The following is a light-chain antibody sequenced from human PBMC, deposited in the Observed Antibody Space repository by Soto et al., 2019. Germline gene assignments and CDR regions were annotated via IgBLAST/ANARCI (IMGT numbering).Light chain of an antibody. CDR3: QQYYSSPFT. V-gene: IGKV4-1*01. Sequence: DIVMTHSPDSLAVSLGERATIDCKSSQSVLHSSNNQNYLAWYQQKVGQPPKVLIYWASTREPGVPDRFSGGGSGTDFTLTISSLQAEDVAVYYCQQYYSSPFTFGGGTKV. CDR2: WAS. CDR1: QSVLHSSNNQNY. J-gene: IGKJ4*01.